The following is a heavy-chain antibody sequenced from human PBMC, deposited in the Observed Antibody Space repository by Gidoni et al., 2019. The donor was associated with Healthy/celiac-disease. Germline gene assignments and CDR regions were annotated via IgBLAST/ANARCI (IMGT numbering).Heavy chain of an antibody. J-gene: IGHJ6*02. CDR1: GYTFTGYY. Sequence: QVQLVQSGAEVKKPGASVKVSCKASGYTFTGYYMHGVRQAPGQGLEWMGWINPNSGGTNYAQKFQGGVTITRDTSISTAYMELSRLRSDDTAVYYCARGFTVTTSRYYYYYGMDVWGQGTTVTVSS. CDR3: ARGFTVTTSRYYYYYGMDV. V-gene: IGHV1-2*02. CDR2: INPNSGGT. D-gene: IGHD4-17*01.